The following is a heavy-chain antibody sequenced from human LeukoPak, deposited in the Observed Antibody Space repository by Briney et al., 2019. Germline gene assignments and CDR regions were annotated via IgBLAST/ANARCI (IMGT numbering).Heavy chain of an antibody. V-gene: IGHV3-7*01. D-gene: IGHD4/OR15-4a*01. CDR3: ARGPMTIISI. CDR2: IKEDGSEK. Sequence: GGSLRLSCAASGFTFSSYTMNWVRQAPGKGLEWVGNIKEDGSEKNYVDSVKGRFTISRDNAKNSVYLQMNSLRVEDTAVYFCARGPMTIISIGGQGTLVTVSS. CDR1: GFTFSSYT. J-gene: IGHJ4*02.